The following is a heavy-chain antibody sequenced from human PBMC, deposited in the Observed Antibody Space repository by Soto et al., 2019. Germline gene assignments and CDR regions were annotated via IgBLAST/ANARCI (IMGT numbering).Heavy chain of an antibody. J-gene: IGHJ4*02. Sequence: QVQLVQSGAEVKKPGASVKVSCKASGYTFTNYGVSWVRQAPGQGLEWMGWISAYNRNTNYAQNLQGRVTRTTDTSTSTAYMELRSLRSDDTAAYYCARDKGSSGPYYFDYWGQGTLVTVSS. D-gene: IGHD3-22*01. CDR2: ISAYNRNT. CDR1: GYTFTNYG. CDR3: ARDKGSSGPYYFDY. V-gene: IGHV1-18*01.